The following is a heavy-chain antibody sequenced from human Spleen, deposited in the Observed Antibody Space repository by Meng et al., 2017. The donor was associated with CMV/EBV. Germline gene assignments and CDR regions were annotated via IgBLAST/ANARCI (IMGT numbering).Heavy chain of an antibody. J-gene: IGHJ6*02. Sequence: ASVKVSCKTSGYTFTGYYMHWVRQAPGQGLEWMGWISAYNGNTNYAQKLQGRVTMTTDTSTTTAYMELRSLRSDDTAVYHCARDPASKYDFWSGYVMDVWGQGTTVTVSS. CDR2: ISAYNGNT. D-gene: IGHD3-3*01. CDR1: GYTFTGYY. V-gene: IGHV1-18*04. CDR3: ARDPASKYDFWSGYVMDV.